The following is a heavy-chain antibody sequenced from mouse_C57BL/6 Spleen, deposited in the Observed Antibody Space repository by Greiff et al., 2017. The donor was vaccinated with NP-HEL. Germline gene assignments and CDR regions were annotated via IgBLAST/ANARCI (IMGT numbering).Heavy chain of an antibody. D-gene: IGHD1-1*01. CDR3: ARGGLLPYGIPFAY. CDR2: IDPEDGET. Sequence: EVQVVESGAELVKPGASVKLSCTASGFNIKDYYMHWVKRRTEQGLEWIGRIDPEDGETKYAPKFQGKATITADTSSNTAYLQLSSLTSEDTAVYYCARGGLLPYGIPFAYWGQGTLVTVSA. V-gene: IGHV14-2*01. J-gene: IGHJ3*01. CDR1: GFNIKDYY.